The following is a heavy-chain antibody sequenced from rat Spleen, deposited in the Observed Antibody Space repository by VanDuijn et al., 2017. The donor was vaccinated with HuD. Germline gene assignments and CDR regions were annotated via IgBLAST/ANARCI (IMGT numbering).Heavy chain of an antibody. Sequence: EVQLVESDGGLVQPGRSLKLSCAVSGFILSDYYMAWVRRAPTKGLEWVASIDTGGDSTYYRDSVKGRFTIARVKSKNTLYLQMDSLSSEDTATYYNTRKGHPWGQGVNVTVSS. CDR3: TRKGHP. CDR1: GFILSDYY. V-gene: IGHV5-27*01. CDR2: IDTGGDST. J-gene: IGHJ2*01. D-gene: IGHD3-1*01.